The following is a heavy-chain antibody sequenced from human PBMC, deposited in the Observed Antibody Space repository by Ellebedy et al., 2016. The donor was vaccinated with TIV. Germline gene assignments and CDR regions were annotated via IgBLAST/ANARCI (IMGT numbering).Heavy chain of an antibody. J-gene: IGHJ4*02. CDR2: ISSSSSYI. D-gene: IGHD3-22*01. CDR3: ARAPRYYYDSSGHGY. Sequence: GGSLRLXXAASGFTFSSYSMNWVRQAPGKGLEWVSSISSSSSYIYYADSVKGRFTISRDNAKNSLYLQMYSLRAEDTAVYYCARAPRYYYDSSGHGYWGQGTLVTVSS. CDR1: GFTFSSYS. V-gene: IGHV3-21*01.